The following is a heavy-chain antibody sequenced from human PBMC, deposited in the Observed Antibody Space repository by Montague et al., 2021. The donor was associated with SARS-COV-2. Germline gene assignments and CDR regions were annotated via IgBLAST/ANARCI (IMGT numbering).Heavy chain of an antibody. CDR2: IYYNRST. V-gene: IGHV4-39*01. Sequence: SETLSLTCAVSGGSISSRSYYWSWIRQPPGKGLEWIVSIYYNRSTYYNPSLKSRITISVDTSKNQFSLKLSSVTAADTAVYYCARLRGDYGGTYDTFDIWGQGTRVTVSS. CDR1: GGSISSRSYY. J-gene: IGHJ3*02. D-gene: IGHD4-23*01. CDR3: ARLRGDYGGTYDTFDI.